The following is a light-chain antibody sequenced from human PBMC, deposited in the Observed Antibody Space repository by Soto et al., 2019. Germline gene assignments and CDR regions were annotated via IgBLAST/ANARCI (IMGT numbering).Light chain of an antibody. V-gene: IGKV3-20*01. Sequence: ENVLTQSPGTLAFSPGERGTRSCRASEGVSSIYVAWYQQKPGQAPTLLIYGASTRATGIPDRFSGSGSGTEFTLTISSLQPDDFATYYCQQYNSYSGTFGQGTKVDIK. CDR2: GAS. J-gene: IGKJ1*01. CDR1: EGVSSIY. CDR3: QQYNSYSGT.